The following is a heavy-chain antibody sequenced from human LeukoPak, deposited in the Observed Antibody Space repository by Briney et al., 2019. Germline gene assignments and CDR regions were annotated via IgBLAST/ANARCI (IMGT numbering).Heavy chain of an antibody. D-gene: IGHD1-26*01. J-gene: IGHJ4*02. CDR3: ARDALYSGSYWGYFDY. Sequence: ASVKVSCKASGYTFTSYYMHWVRQAPGQGLEWMGIINPSGGSTSYARKFQGRVTMTRDTSTSTVYMELSSLRSEDTAVYHCARDALYSGSYWGYFDYWGQGTLVTVSS. CDR1: GYTFTSYY. V-gene: IGHV1-46*01. CDR2: INPSGGST.